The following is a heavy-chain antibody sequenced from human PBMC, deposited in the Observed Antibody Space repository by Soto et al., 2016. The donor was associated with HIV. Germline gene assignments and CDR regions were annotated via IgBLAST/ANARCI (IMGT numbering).Heavy chain of an antibody. CDR3: ARVEWLLTNPFDY. Sequence: EVQLVESGGGLVQPGGSLRLSCAASGFTFISYSMNWVRQAPGKGLEWISYISSSSSIISYADSVKGRFNISRDNAKNSLYLQMNSLRAEDTAVYYCARVEWLLTNPFDYWGRGTLVTVSS. CDR1: GFTFISYS. CDR2: ISSSSSII. V-gene: IGHV3-48*04. J-gene: IGHJ4*02. D-gene: IGHD3-3*01.